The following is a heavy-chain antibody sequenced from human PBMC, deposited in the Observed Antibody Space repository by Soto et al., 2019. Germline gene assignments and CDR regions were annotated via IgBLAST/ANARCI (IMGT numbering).Heavy chain of an antibody. CDR3: AREYSSSSAPDYFDY. CDR1: GYTFTSYY. Sequence: GASVKGACKAAGYTFTSYYMHWVRQAPGQGLEWMGIINPSRGSTSYAQKFQGRVTMTRDTSTSTVYMELSSLRSEDTAVYYCAREYSSSSAPDYFDYWGQGTLVTVSS. J-gene: IGHJ4*02. D-gene: IGHD6-6*01. CDR2: INPSRGST. V-gene: IGHV1-46*03.